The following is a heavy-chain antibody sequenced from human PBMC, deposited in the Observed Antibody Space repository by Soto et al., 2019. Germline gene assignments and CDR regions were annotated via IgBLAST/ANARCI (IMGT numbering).Heavy chain of an antibody. V-gene: IGHV3-7*01. CDR3: VRDSYTAHWHTAGEDY. CDR1: GFYITNYW. J-gene: IGHJ4*02. Sequence: DVQLVESGGGLVQPGGSLRLSCAASGFYITNYWMTWVRQAPGKGPEWVANIKEDGSLKFYVDSVRGRFTISRDNAKNSVYLEMSRLRAEDTAVYYWVRDSYTAHWHTAGEDYWGQGTLVTVSS. D-gene: IGHD2-2*02. CDR2: IKEDGSLK.